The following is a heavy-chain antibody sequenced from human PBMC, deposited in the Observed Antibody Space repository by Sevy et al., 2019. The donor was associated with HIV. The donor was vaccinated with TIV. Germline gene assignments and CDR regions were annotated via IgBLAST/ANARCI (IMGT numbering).Heavy chain of an antibody. D-gene: IGHD5-12*01. Sequence: GGSLRLSCVGSGFIFSTYGMHWVRQAPGKGLQWLAYILNDGTNEFYADSVRGRFTISRDNSKNTLSLQIDSLRVEDTAVYFCATRRYSFWPSDAFEPGGQGQWSPSPQ. CDR2: ILNDGTNE. J-gene: IGHJ3*02. CDR3: ATRRYSFWPSDAFEP. CDR1: GFIFSTYG. V-gene: IGHV3-30*02.